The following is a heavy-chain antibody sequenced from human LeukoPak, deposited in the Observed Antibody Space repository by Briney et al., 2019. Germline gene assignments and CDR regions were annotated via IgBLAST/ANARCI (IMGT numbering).Heavy chain of an antibody. J-gene: IGHJ6*03. CDR3: ARVFQSSMDV. CDR1: GFTFSNYA. Sequence: GGSLRLSCAASGFTFSNYAMMWVRQAPGKGLDWVSAIGSSGGDTFYADSVKGRFTISRNNSKNTLSLQMNSLRAEDTAVYYCARVFQSSMDVWGKGTTVTVSS. V-gene: IGHV3-23*01. CDR2: IGSSGGDT.